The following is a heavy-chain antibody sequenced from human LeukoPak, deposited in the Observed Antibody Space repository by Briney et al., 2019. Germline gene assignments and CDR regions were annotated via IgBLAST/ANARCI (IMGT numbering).Heavy chain of an antibody. D-gene: IGHD5-24*01. CDR1: GFTFSSYS. CDR3: ARGPTRMAFDP. J-gene: IGHJ5*02. V-gene: IGHV3-21*01. CDR2: ISSSSSYI. Sequence: AGGSLRLSCAASGFTFSSYSMNWVRQAPGKGREWVSSISSSSSYIYYADSVKGRFTISRDNAKNSLYLQMNSLRAEDTAVYYCARGPTRMAFDPWGQGTLVTVSS.